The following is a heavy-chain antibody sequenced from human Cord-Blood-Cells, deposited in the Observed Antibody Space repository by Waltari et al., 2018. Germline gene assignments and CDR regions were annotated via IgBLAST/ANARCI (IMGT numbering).Heavy chain of an antibody. CDR2: INPNSGGT. Sequence: QVQLVQPGSEGKKPGASVMVSCKASGYTFTAYYLHWVRQAPGQGLEWMGWINPNSGGTNDAQKFQGRVTMTRDTSISTAYMELSRLRSDDTAVYYCARDLGSSYSYAFDIWGQGTMVTVSS. J-gene: IGHJ3*02. CDR1: GYTFTAYY. CDR3: ARDLGSSYSYAFDI. V-gene: IGHV1-2*02. D-gene: IGHD6-13*01.